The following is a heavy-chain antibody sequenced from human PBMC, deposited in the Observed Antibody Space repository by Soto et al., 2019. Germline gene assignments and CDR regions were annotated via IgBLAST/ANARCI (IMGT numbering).Heavy chain of an antibody. CDR2: ISYDGSNK. CDR1: GFTFSSYA. D-gene: IGHD4-17*01. CDR3: ARAATVTLRRDLDY. V-gene: IGHV3-30-3*01. J-gene: IGHJ4*02. Sequence: QVQLVESGGGVVQPGRSLRLSCAASGFTFSSYAMHCVRQAPGKGLEWVAVISYDGSNKYYADSVKGRFTISRDNSKNTLYLQMNRLRAEDTAVYYCARAATVTLRRDLDYWGQGTLVTVSS.